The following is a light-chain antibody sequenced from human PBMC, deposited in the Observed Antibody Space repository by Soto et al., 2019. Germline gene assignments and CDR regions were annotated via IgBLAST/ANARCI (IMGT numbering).Light chain of an antibody. CDR1: SSNIGSNT. CDR2: SNN. J-gene: IGLJ1*01. V-gene: IGLV1-44*01. Sequence: QSVLTQPPSASGTPGQRVTISCSGSSSNIGSNTVNWYQQLPGTAPKLLIYSNNQRPSGVPDRFSGSKSGTSASLAISGLQSEDEADYYCAAWDDSLNGSYVFGTGTKLIVL. CDR3: AAWDDSLNGSYV.